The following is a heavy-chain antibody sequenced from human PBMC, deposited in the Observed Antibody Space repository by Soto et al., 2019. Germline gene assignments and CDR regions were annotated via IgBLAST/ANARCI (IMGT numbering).Heavy chain of an antibody. V-gene: IGHV1-69*13. CDR2: IIPIFGTA. Sequence: SVKVSCKASGGTFSSYAISWVRQAPGQGLEWMGGIIPIFGTANYAQKFQGRVTITADESTGTAYMELSSLRSEDTAVYYCARAHSSIAAFFDYWGQGTLVTVSS. CDR1: GGTFSSYA. CDR3: ARAHSSIAAFFDY. D-gene: IGHD6-6*01. J-gene: IGHJ4*02.